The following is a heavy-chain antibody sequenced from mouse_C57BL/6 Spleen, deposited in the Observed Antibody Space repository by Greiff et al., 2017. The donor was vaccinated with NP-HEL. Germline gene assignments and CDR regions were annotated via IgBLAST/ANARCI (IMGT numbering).Heavy chain of an antibody. J-gene: IGHJ4*01. Sequence: QVQLKQSGAELAKPGASVKLSCKASGYTFTSYWMHWVKQRPGQGLEWIGYINPSSGYTKYNQKFKDKGTLTADKSSSTAYMQLSSLTYEDSAVYYCASIYYDYDGAAMDYWGQGTSVTVSS. D-gene: IGHD2-4*01. CDR3: ASIYYDYDGAAMDY. CDR1: GYTFTSYW. V-gene: IGHV1-7*01. CDR2: INPSSGYT.